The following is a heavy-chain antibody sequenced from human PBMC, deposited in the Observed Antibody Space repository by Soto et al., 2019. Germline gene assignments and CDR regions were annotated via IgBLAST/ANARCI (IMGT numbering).Heavy chain of an antibody. V-gene: IGHV3-30*18. Sequence: GGSLRLSCAASGFSFSTYGMHWVRQAPGKGLEWVAVISSDGRNKFYADSVKGRFTVSRDNSKSTLLLQMDSLRAEGTAVYYCAKVKRIAPTDFYHDMDVWGQGTTVTVSS. CDR3: AKVKRIAPTDFYHDMDV. CDR2: ISSDGRNK. J-gene: IGHJ6*02. CDR1: GFSFSTYG. D-gene: IGHD6-13*01.